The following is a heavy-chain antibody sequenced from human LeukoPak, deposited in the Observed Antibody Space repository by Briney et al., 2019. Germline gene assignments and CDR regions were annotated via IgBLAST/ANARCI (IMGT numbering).Heavy chain of an antibody. CDR3: ARGRDSSSTFDY. V-gene: IGHV4-4*07. J-gene: IGHJ4*02. CDR1: GGSISSYY. Sequence: SETLSLTCTVSGGSISSYYWTWIRQPAGKGLEWIGRIYTSGSPNYNPSLNSRVTMSPDTSNNQFSLRLSSVTAADTAVYYCARGRDSSSTFDYWGQASLVTVSS. CDR2: IYTSGSP. D-gene: IGHD6-6*01.